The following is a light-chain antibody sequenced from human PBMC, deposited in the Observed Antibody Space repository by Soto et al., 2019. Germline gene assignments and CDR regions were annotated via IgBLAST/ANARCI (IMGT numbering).Light chain of an antibody. CDR2: DAS. J-gene: IGKJ5*01. CDR3: QQRSNWPIT. CDR1: QSVSSY. V-gene: IGKV3-11*01. Sequence: DIVLTQYPATLSLSHGERATLSCRASQSVSSYLAWYQQKPGQAPRLLIYDASNRATGIPARFSGGGSGTDFTLTISSLEPEDFAVYYCQQRSNWPITFGQGTRLEI.